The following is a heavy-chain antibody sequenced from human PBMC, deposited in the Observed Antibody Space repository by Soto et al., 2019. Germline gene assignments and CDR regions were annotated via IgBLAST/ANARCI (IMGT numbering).Heavy chain of an antibody. CDR1: GGTSISGGYC. D-gene: IGHD3-22*01. CDR2: IYYSGST. J-gene: IGHJ5*02. Sequence: THPHTSTVSGGTSISGGYCWSWIRKHPGKGLEWIGYIYYSGSTYYNPSLKSRVTISVDTSKNQFSLKLSSVTAADTAVYYCARAYYDSATNWFDPWGQGTLVTVSS. V-gene: IGHV4-31*03. CDR3: ARAYYDSATNWFDP.